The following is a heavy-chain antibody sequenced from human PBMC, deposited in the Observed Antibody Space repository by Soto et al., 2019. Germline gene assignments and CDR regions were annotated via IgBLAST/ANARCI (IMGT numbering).Heavy chain of an antibody. Sequence: QVQLQESGPGLVKPSQTLSLTCTVSGGSISSGGYYWSWIRQHPGKGLEWIGYIYYSGSTYYNPSLKSRVTISVDTSKNQFSLKLSSVTAADTAVYYCAREILWFGELGAFDYWGQRTLVTVSS. V-gene: IGHV4-31*03. D-gene: IGHD3-10*01. CDR3: AREILWFGELGAFDY. CDR1: GGSISSGGYY. J-gene: IGHJ4*02. CDR2: IYYSGST.